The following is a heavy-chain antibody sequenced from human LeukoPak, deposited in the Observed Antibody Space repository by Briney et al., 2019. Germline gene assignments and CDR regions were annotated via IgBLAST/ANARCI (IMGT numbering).Heavy chain of an antibody. J-gene: IGHJ6*02. CDR2: IYYSGST. Sequence: SETLSLTCNVSGASVSSGSYYWGWIRQPPGKGLEWIGSIYYSGSTYYNPSLKSRVTISVDTSKNQFSLKLSSVTAADTAVYYCASAPPYYYYGMDVWGQGTTVTVSS. CDR3: ASAPPYYYYGMDV. D-gene: IGHD1-14*01. CDR1: GASVSSGSYY. V-gene: IGHV4-39*01.